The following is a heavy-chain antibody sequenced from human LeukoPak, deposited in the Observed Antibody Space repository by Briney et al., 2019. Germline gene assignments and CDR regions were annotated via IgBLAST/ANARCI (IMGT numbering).Heavy chain of an antibody. CDR1: GGSFSGYY. D-gene: IGHD3-16*01. CDR2: INHSGST. CDR3: ARGITLNY. Sequence: SETLSLTCAVYGGSFSGYYWSWIRQPPGRGLEWIGEINHSGSTNYNPSLKSRVTISVDTSKNQFSLKLSSVTAADTAVYYCARGITLNYWGQGTLVTVSS. J-gene: IGHJ4*02. V-gene: IGHV4-34*01.